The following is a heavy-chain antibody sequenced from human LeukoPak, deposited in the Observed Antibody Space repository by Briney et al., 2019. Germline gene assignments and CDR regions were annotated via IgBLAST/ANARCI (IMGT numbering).Heavy chain of an antibody. V-gene: IGHV3-48*04. J-gene: IGHJ6*02. CDR3: AKAAAGTNYHYGMDV. CDR2: ISSSSSTI. D-gene: IGHD6-13*01. CDR1: GFTFSSYS. Sequence: GGSLRLSCAASGFTFSSYSMNWVRQAPGKGLEWVSYISSSSSTIYYADSVKGRFTISRDNAKNSLYLQMNSLRAEDTAVYYCAKAAAGTNYHYGMDVWGQGTTVTVSS.